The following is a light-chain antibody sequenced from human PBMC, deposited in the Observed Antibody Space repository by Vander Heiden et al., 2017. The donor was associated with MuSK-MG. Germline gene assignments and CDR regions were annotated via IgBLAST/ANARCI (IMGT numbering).Light chain of an antibody. Sequence: DIQMTQSPSSLSASTGDRVTITCQASQDINKYVNWYQQKPGKAPELLIYDSSNLETGVPSRFIGSGYVTDFTFTITSLQPEDIATYYCQQYEYVPLTFGGGTKVEV. CDR3: QQYEYVPLT. CDR2: DSS. CDR1: QDINKY. V-gene: IGKV1-33*01. J-gene: IGKJ4*01.